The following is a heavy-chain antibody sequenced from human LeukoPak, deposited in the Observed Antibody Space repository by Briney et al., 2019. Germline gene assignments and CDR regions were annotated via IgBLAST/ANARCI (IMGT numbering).Heavy chain of an antibody. CDR2: TSSNGGSI. CDR3: ARDTCGCGSGWHLYWYFDL. Sequence: GGSLRLSCAASGFTFSEYAMHWVRQAPGKELEYVSATSSNGGSIHYANSVKGRFTISRDNSKNTLYLQMDSLRAEDMAVYYCARDTCGCGSGWHLYWYFDLWGRGTLVTVSS. J-gene: IGHJ2*01. D-gene: IGHD6-19*01. V-gene: IGHV3-64*01. CDR1: GFTFSEYA.